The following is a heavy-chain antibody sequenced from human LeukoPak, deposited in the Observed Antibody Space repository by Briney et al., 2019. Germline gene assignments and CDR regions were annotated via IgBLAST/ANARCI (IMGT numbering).Heavy chain of an antibody. Sequence: GGSLRLSCAASGFTFSSYAMSWVRQAPGKGLEWVSAISGSGGSTYYADSVKGPFTISRDNSKNTLYLQMNSLRAEDTAVYYCAKDGLGWNYGPADYWGQGTLVTVSS. CDR2: ISGSGGST. CDR1: GFTFSSYA. CDR3: AKDGLGWNYGPADY. V-gene: IGHV3-23*01. J-gene: IGHJ4*02. D-gene: IGHD1-7*01.